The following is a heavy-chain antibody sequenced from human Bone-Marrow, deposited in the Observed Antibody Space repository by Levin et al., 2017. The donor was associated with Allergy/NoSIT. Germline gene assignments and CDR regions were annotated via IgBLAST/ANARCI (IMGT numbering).Heavy chain of an antibody. Sequence: ASVKVSCEASGYTFTSYVISWVRQAPGQGPEWLGWSSAYNGKTNYAQNFKGRVTMTTDRSTSTAYMELRSLISDDTAVYYCARENYDSSGYYLHFDSWGQGTLVTVSS. CDR3: ARENYDSSGYYLHFDS. V-gene: IGHV1-18*01. D-gene: IGHD3-22*01. J-gene: IGHJ4*02. CDR1: GYTFTSYV. CDR2: SSAYNGKT.